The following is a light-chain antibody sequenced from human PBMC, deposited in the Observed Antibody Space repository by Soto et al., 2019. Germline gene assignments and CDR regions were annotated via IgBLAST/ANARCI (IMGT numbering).Light chain of an antibody. J-gene: IGKJ1*01. Sequence: ETALTQSPGTLSLSPGERATLSCRASQSVINNYLAWYQQRPGQTPRLLIFGASTRATGIPDRFSGSASGTDFTLTISRLEPEDFAVYYCHQYGNSPRTFGQGTKVEI. CDR1: QSVINNY. CDR3: HQYGNSPRT. V-gene: IGKV3-20*01. CDR2: GAS.